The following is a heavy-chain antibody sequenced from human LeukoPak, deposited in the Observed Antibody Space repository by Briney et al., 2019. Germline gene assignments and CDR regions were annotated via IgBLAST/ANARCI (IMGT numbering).Heavy chain of an antibody. J-gene: IGHJ4*02. CDR2: ISYDGSNK. CDR1: GFTFSSYA. CDR3: ARLGSIAAAGTPDY. V-gene: IGHV3-30-3*01. D-gene: IGHD6-13*01. Sequence: GGSLRLSCAASGFTFSSYAMHWVRQAPGKGLEWVAVISYDGSNKYYADSVKGRFTISRDNAKNSLYLQMNSLRGEDTAVYYCARLGSIAAAGTPDYWGQGTLVTVSS.